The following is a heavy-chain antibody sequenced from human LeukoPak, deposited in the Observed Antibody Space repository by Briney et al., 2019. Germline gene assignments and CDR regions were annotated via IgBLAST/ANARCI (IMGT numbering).Heavy chain of an antibody. CDR1: GFTFDDYG. D-gene: IGHD3-9*01. V-gene: IGHV3-20*04. J-gene: IGHJ4*02. CDR2: INWNGGST. CDR3: AKESYDILTGPTFDY. Sequence: PGGSLRLSCAASGFTFDDYGMSWVRQAPGKGLEWVSGINWNGGSTGYADSVKGRFTISRDNSKNSLYLQMNSLRTEDTALYYCAKESYDILTGPTFDYWGQGTLVTVSS.